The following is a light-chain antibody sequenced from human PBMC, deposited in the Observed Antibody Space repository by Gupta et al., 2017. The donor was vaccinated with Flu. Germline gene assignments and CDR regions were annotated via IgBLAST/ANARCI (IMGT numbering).Light chain of an antibody. CDR2: AAS. CDR1: QGVGDD. CDR3: RQHNTYPHT. V-gene: IGKV1-17*01. J-gene: IGKJ2*01. Sequence: DIQMTHSPSSLSASVGDRVTITCLASQGVGDDLAWYQQKPGEVPKRLIYAASDLESGVPSRFSGGGSETEFTLTLTTLQPEDFATYYCRQHNTYPHTFGQGTKLEIK.